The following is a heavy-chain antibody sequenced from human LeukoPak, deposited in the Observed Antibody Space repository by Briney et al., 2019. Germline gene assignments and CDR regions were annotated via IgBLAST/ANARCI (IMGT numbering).Heavy chain of an antibody. Sequence: GGSLRLSCAASGFTFSSYGMHWVRQAPGKGLEWVAFIRYDGSNKYYADSVKGRFTISRDNSKNTLYLQMNSLRAEDTAVYYCAKEKSLYCSSTSCSEGLDYWGQGTLVTVSS. V-gene: IGHV3-30*02. CDR1: GFTFSSYG. D-gene: IGHD2-2*01. J-gene: IGHJ4*02. CDR3: AKEKSLYCSSTSCSEGLDY. CDR2: IRYDGSNK.